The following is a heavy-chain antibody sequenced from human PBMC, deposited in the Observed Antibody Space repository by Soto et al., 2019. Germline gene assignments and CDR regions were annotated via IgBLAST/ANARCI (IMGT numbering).Heavy chain of an antibody. CDR2: INPSGGST. Sequence: ASVKVSCKASGYTFTSYYMHWVRQAPGQGLEWMGIINPSGGSTSYAQKFQGRVTMTRDTSTSTVYMELSSLRSEDTAVYYCAYNLRGAGDAFDIWGQGRMATV. V-gene: IGHV1-46*03. D-gene: IGHD1-26*01. J-gene: IGHJ3*02. CDR3: AYNLRGAGDAFDI. CDR1: GYTFTSYY.